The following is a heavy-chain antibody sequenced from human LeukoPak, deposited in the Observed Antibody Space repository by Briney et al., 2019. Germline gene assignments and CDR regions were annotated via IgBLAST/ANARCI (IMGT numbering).Heavy chain of an antibody. Sequence: GGSLRLSCAVSGFTFSTYEMNWVRQAPGKGLEWVSYISSSGSTIFDADSVKGRFTISRDNAKSSLYLQMSSLRAEDTAVYYCARGAPTVTPTPFDYWGQGTLVTVSS. D-gene: IGHD4-17*01. V-gene: IGHV3-48*03. CDR1: GFTFSTYE. J-gene: IGHJ4*02. CDR3: ARGAPTVTPTPFDY. CDR2: ISSSGSTI.